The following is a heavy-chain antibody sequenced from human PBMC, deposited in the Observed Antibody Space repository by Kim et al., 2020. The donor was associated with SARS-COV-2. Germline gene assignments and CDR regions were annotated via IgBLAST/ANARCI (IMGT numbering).Heavy chain of an antibody. D-gene: IGHD1-26*01. Sequence: SVKVSCKASGGTFSSYAISWVRQAPGQGLEWMGGIIPIFGTANYAQKFQGRVTITADESTSTAYMELSSLRSEDTAVYYCAAYSGSYWSEFGGEHAFDIWGQGTMVTVSS. CDR2: IIPIFGTA. V-gene: IGHV1-69*13. CDR1: GGTFSSYA. CDR3: AAYSGSYWSEFGGEHAFDI. J-gene: IGHJ3*02.